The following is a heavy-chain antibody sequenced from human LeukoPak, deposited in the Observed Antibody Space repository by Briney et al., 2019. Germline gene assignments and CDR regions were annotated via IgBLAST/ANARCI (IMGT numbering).Heavy chain of an antibody. D-gene: IGHD6-13*01. Sequence: SETLSLTCTVSGGSLSSYYWSWIRQPPGKGLEWIGYIYYSGSTNYNPSLKSRVTISVDTSKNQFSLKLSSVTAADTAVYYCARTSSSWRYYYYYYGMDVWGQGTTVTVSS. CDR2: IYYSGST. V-gene: IGHV4-59*01. J-gene: IGHJ6*02. CDR3: ARTSSSWRYYYYYYGMDV. CDR1: GGSLSSYY.